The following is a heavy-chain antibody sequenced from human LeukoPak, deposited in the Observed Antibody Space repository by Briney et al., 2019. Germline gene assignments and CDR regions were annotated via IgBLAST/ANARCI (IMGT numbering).Heavy chain of an antibody. CDR1: GFTFSSYT. CDR2: ISSSSYI. V-gene: IGHV3-21*01. CDR3: ARESPACGEDCYFDY. Sequence: GGSLRLSCAASGFTFSSYTMNWVRQAPGKGLEWVSSISSSSYIYYADSVKGRFTISRDNSKNTLYLQMNSLRTDDTAVYYCARESPACGEDCYFDYWGQGTLVSVSS. J-gene: IGHJ4*02. D-gene: IGHD2-21*02.